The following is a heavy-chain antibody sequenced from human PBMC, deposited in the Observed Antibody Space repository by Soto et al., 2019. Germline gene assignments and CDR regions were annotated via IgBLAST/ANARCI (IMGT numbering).Heavy chain of an antibody. CDR2: ISSSSSYT. J-gene: IGHJ6*02. V-gene: IGHV3-11*06. CDR1: GFTFSDYY. CDR3: ARVQNGDSSAPDV. D-gene: IGHD3-22*01. Sequence: GGSLRLSCAASGFTFSDYYMSWIRQAPGKGLEWVSYISSSSSYTNYADSVKGRFTISRDNAKNSLYLQMNSLRAEDTAVYYCARVQNGDSSAPDVWGQGTTVTVSS.